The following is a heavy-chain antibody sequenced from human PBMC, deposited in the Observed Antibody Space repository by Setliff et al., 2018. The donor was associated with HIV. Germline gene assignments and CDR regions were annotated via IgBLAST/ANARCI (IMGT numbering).Heavy chain of an antibody. Sequence: PGESLKISCAASGFHFSTSAMHWVRQAPGQGLEWVAIIHYDGSHEDYAHSVKGRFTISRDNSKNTLYLQLNSLRAEDTAIYYCAKDVPATGVEIDSWGQGTLVTVSS. V-gene: IGHV3-30*02. D-gene: IGHD7-27*01. CDR2: IHYDGSHE. CDR3: AKDVPATGVEIDS. CDR1: GFHFSTSA. J-gene: IGHJ4*02.